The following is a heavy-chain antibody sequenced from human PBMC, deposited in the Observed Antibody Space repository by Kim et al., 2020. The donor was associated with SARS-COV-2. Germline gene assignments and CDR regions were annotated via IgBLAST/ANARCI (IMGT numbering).Heavy chain of an antibody. D-gene: IGHD6-19*01. CDR3: TRGGSGWSFHGYY. CDR2: IRSKAYGGTT. J-gene: IGHJ4*02. CDR1: GFTFGDYA. Sequence: GGSLRLSCTASGFTFGDYAMSWVRQAPGKGLEWVGFIRSKAYGGTTEYAASVKGRFTISRDDSKSIAYLQMNSLKTEDTAVYYCTRGGSGWSFHGYYWGQGTLVTVSS. V-gene: IGHV3-49*04.